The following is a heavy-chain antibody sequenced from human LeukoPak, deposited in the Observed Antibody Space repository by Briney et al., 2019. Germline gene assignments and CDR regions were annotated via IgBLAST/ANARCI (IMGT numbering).Heavy chain of an antibody. J-gene: IGHJ4*02. Sequence: GGSLRLSCAASGFTFSTYTMNWVRQAPGKGLEWVSSISSSSSYIYYADSVKGRFTISSDNAKNSLYLQMNSLRAEDTAVYYCASGSDSSGYYPVSFDDWGQGTLATVSS. V-gene: IGHV3-21*01. CDR3: ASGSDSSGYYPVSFDD. CDR1: GFTFSTYT. D-gene: IGHD3-22*01. CDR2: ISSSSSYI.